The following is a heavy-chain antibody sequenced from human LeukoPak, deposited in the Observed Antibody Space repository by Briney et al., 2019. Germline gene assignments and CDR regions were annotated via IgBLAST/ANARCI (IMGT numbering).Heavy chain of an antibody. CDR2: IYYSGST. V-gene: IGHV4-39*07. Sequence: SETLSLTCTVSGGSISSSSYYWGWIRQPPGKGLEWIGSIYYSGSTYYNASLKSRVTMSVDTSKNQLSLKVISVTAADTAIYYCARGVIAAGGNDFDYWGQGTLVTVSS. J-gene: IGHJ4*02. CDR3: ARGVIAAGGNDFDY. CDR1: GGSISSSSYY. D-gene: IGHD6-13*01.